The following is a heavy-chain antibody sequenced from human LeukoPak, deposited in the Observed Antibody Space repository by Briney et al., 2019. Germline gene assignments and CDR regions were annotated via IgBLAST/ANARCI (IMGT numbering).Heavy chain of an antibody. J-gene: IGHJ4*02. CDR1: GYTFSDYY. D-gene: IGHD5/OR15-5a*01. CDR2: INPTSGGT. Sequence: ASVKVSCKASGYTFSDYYIHWVRQAPGQGLEWMGWINPTSGGTNYAQKFQDRVTMTRDTSINTAYMELSRLTSDDTAVYYCARLVGLSTTASYWGQGTLVIVSS. CDR3: ARLVGLSTTASY. V-gene: IGHV1-2*02.